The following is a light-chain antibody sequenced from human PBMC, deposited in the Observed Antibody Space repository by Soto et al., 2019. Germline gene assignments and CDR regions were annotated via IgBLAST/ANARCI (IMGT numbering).Light chain of an antibody. CDR2: GAS. J-gene: IGKJ4*01. V-gene: IGKV3-15*01. CDR1: QSVSSN. Sequence: EIVMTQSPATLSVSPGERATLSCRASQSVSSNLAWYQQKPGQAPRLLIYGASTRATGIPARFSGSGSGADFTLTISSLQFEDFALYYCQQYNNWPPLTFGGGTKVEIK. CDR3: QQYNNWPPLT.